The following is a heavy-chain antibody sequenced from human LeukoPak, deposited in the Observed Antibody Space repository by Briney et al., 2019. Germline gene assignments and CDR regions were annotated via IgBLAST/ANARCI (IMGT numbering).Heavy chain of an antibody. V-gene: IGHV3-30*02. CDR3: AMGGIDY. Sequence: GGSLRLSCAASGFTFSSYGMHWVRQAPGKGLEWVAFIRFDGSNKYYADSMKGRFTISRDNGKNSLYLQMNSLRAEDTAVYYCAMGGIDYWGQGILVTVSS. D-gene: IGHD3-16*01. CDR2: IRFDGSNK. J-gene: IGHJ4*02. CDR1: GFTFSSYG.